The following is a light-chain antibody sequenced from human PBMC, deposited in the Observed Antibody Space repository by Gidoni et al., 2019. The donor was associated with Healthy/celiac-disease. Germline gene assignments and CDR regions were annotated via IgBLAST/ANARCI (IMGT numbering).Light chain of an antibody. CDR1: QSLVHSDGNTS. V-gene: IGKV2-30*02. CDR3: MQGTHWPPT. CDR2: KVS. Sequence: VVMPQSPLSLPVTLGQPASISCRSSQSLVHSDGNTSLNWFQQRPGQSPRRLIYKVSNRDSGVPDRCSGSGSGTDFTLKISRVEAEDVGVYYCMQGTHWPPTFGQGTKVEIK. J-gene: IGKJ1*01.